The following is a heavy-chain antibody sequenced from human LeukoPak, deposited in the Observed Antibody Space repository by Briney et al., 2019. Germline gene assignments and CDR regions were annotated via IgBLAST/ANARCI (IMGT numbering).Heavy chain of an antibody. CDR2: INPNSGGT. CDR1: GGTFSSYA. J-gene: IGHJ4*02. V-gene: IGHV1-2*02. D-gene: IGHD3-22*01. Sequence: ASVKVSCKASGGTFSSYAISWVRQAPGQGLEWMGWINPNSGGTKFAQKFQGRVSMTRDTSITTAYMELSRLRSDDTAVYFCARDAQYYYDGSGSQIWGQGTLVTVSS. CDR3: ARDAQYYYDGSGSQI.